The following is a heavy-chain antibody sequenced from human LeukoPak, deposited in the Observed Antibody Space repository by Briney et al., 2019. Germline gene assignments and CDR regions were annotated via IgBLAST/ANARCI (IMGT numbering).Heavy chain of an antibody. D-gene: IGHD6-6*01. CDR1: GGTFSSYA. Sequence: GASVKVSCKASGGTFSSYAISWVRQAPGQGLEWMGGIIPIFGTANYAQKFQGRVMITADECTSTAYMELSSLRSEDTAVYYCARDRGSSSFFDLWGRGTLVTVSS. CDR3: ARDRGSSSFFDL. CDR2: IIPIFGTA. V-gene: IGHV1-69*13. J-gene: IGHJ2*01.